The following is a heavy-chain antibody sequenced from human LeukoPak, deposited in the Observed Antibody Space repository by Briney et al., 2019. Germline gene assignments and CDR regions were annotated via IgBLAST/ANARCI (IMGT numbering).Heavy chain of an antibody. CDR2: IYYSGST. V-gene: IGHV4-39*01. CDR1: GGSISNSSYY. J-gene: IGHJ4*02. D-gene: IGHD2-2*01. CDR3: ARQGYCSSTSCYVHFDY. Sequence: PSETPSPTRTVSGGSISNSSYYWGRVPQPPRKGLGWVGTIYYSGSTYYNPSLKSRVTISVDTSKNQFSLKLSSVTAADTAVYYCARQGYCSSTSCYVHFDYWGQGTLVTVSS.